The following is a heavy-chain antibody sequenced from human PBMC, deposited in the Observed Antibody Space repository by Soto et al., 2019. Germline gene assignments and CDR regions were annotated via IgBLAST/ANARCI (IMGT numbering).Heavy chain of an antibody. CDR1: GYTGTIYY. CDR3: ARDQRDIVVVVAGEFDY. CDR2: INPSGGST. D-gene: IGHD2-15*01. Sequence: SLKVSSKAAGYTGTIYYVHLVRQAPAQRLEWMGIINPSGGSTSYAQKLQGIVTMTRDTSTSTVYMELSSLRSEGTAVYYCARDQRDIVVVVAGEFDYWGQGTLVNVSS. J-gene: IGHJ4*02. V-gene: IGHV1-46*04.